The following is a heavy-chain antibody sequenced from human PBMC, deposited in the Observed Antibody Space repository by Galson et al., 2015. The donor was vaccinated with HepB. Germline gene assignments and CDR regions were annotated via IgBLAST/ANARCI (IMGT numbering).Heavy chain of an antibody. V-gene: IGHV4-34*01. Sequence: ETLSLTCAVYGGSFSGYYWSWIRQPPGKGLEWIGEINHSGSTNYNPSLKSRVTISVDTSKNQFSLKLSSVTAADTAVYYCARAPPLWGSYRNDAFDIWGQGTMVTVSS. D-gene: IGHD3-16*02. CDR2: INHSGST. J-gene: IGHJ3*02. CDR3: ARAPPLWGSYRNDAFDI. CDR1: GGSFSGYY.